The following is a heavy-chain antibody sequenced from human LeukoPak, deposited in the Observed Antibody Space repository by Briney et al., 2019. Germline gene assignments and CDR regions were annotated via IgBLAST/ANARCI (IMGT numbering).Heavy chain of an antibody. CDR1: GYTFTGFH. V-gene: IGHV1-2*02. CDR3: ARGLVVVTAPRLD. Sequence: GASVKVSCKASGYTFTGFHMHWVRQAPGQGLEWVGWISPDSGGTNYAQKFQGRVTMTRDTSISTAYMELSRLSSDDTAVYYCARGLVVVTAPRLDWGQGTLVIVSS. CDR2: ISPDSGGT. J-gene: IGHJ4*02. D-gene: IGHD2-21*02.